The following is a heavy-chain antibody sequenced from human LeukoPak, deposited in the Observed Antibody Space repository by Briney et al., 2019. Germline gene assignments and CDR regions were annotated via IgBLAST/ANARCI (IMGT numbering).Heavy chain of an antibody. D-gene: IGHD6-19*01. CDR1: GGSFSGYY. J-gene: IGHJ3*02. Sequence: SETLSLTCAVCGGSFSGYYWSWIRQPPGKGLEWIGEINHSGSTNYNPSLKSRVTISVDTSKNQFSLKLSSVTAADTAVYYCSSGWYFGPAFDIWGQGTMVTVSS. V-gene: IGHV4-34*01. CDR2: INHSGST. CDR3: SSGWYFGPAFDI.